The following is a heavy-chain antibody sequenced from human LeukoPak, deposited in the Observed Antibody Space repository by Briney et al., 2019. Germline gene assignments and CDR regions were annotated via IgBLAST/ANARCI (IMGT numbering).Heavy chain of an antibody. CDR1: GGSISSYY. CDR3: ARGPTISETGYFDF. CDR2: INHRGDT. D-gene: IGHD1-1*01. J-gene: IGHJ4*03. V-gene: IGHV4-34*01. Sequence: SETLSLTCTVSGGSISSYYWSWIRQSPGKGLEWIAEINHRGDTNYNPSVKSRVTISVDTSKNQFSLKVRSLTAADTAVYYCARGPTISETGYFDFWGQGTLVTVSS.